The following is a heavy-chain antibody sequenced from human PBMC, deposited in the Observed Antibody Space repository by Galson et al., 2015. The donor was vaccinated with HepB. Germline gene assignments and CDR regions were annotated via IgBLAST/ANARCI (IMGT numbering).Heavy chain of an antibody. V-gene: IGHV1-3*01. J-gene: IGHJ5*02. CDR2: INAGNGDT. D-gene: IGHD3-10*01. Sequence: SVKVSCKASGGTFSSYAMHWVRQAPGQRFEWMGGINAGNGDTKYSQKFQGRVTITRDTSARTAYMELSSLTYEDTAVYYCARDYLYGSGSYYTEWFDPWGQGTLVTVSS. CDR1: GGTFSSYA. CDR3: ARDYLYGSGSYYTEWFDP.